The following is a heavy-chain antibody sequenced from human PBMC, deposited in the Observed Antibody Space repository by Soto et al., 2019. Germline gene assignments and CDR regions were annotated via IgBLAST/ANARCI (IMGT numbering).Heavy chain of an antibody. J-gene: IGHJ6*02. CDR2: ISGSGGST. CDR3: AKADDFWSGYFYGMDV. D-gene: IGHD3-3*01. CDR1: GFPFSSYA. Sequence: GGSLKFSCAPSGFPFSSYAMSWVRQAPGKGLEWVSAISGSGGSTYYADSVKGRFTISRDNSKNTLYLQMNSLRAEDTAVYYCAKADDFWSGYFYGMDVWGQGTTVTVSS. V-gene: IGHV3-23*01.